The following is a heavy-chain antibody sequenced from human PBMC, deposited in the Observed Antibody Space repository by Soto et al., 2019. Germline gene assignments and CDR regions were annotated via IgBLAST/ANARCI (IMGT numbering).Heavy chain of an antibody. D-gene: IGHD3-3*01. J-gene: IGHJ6*03. CDR2: ISGSGGST. CDR3: AKDKESYDFWSGYYSPYYYYMDV. Sequence: GGSLRLSCAASGFTFSSYAMSWVRQAPGKGLEWVSAISGSGGSTYYADSVKGRFTISRDNSKNTLYLQMNSLRAEDTAVYYCAKDKESYDFWSGYYSPYYYYMDVWGKGTTVTVSS. CDR1: GFTFSSYA. V-gene: IGHV3-23*01.